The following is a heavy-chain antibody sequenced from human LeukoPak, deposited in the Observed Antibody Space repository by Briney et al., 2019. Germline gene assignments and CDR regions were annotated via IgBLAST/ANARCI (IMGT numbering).Heavy chain of an antibody. Sequence: EASVKVSCKASGYTFTGYYMHWVRQAPGQGLEWMGRINPNSGGTNYAQKFQGRVTMTRDTSISIAYMELSRLRSDDTAVYYCASKAGYCSSTSCHHPYYYYGMDVWGQGTTVTVSS. CDR3: ASKAGYCSSTSCHHPYYYYGMDV. D-gene: IGHD2-2*01. V-gene: IGHV1-2*06. J-gene: IGHJ6*02. CDR1: GYTFTGYY. CDR2: INPNSGGT.